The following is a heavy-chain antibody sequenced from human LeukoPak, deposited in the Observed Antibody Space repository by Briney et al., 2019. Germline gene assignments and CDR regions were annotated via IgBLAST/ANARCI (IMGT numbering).Heavy chain of an antibody. CDR2: IYYSGST. D-gene: IGHD5-12*01. Sequence: PSETLSLTCTVSGGSIGSSSYYWGWIRQPPGKGLEWIGSIYYSGSTYYNPSLKSRVTISVDTSKNQFSLKLSSVTAADTAVYYCARELRSGYDRGGLYWFDPWGQGTLVTVSS. V-gene: IGHV4-39*07. J-gene: IGHJ5*02. CDR1: GGSIGSSSYY. CDR3: ARELRSGYDRGGLYWFDP.